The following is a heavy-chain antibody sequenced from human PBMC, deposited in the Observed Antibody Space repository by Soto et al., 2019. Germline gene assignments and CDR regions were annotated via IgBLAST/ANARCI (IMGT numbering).Heavy chain of an antibody. CDR3: ATEGPFYGLEV. CDR1: EFIFSSYE. CDR2: IRSSGSPI. Sequence: GGSLRLSCAASEFIFSSYEMNLVRQAPGKGLEWVSYIRSSGSPIYYADSVKGRFTISRDNAKNSLYLQMNSLRAEDTAVYYCATEGPFYGLEVWGEGTTVTVSS. V-gene: IGHV3-48*03. J-gene: IGHJ6*04.